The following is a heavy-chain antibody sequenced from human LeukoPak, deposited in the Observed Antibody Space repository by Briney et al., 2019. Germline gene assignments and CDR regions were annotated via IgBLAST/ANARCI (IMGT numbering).Heavy chain of an antibody. Sequence: ASVKVSCKASGYAFISYYMHWVRQAPGQGLEWMGIINPSGGSTTYAQKFQGTITMTRDTSTSTVYMELSSLRAEDTGVSYCARGNYVFDYLGQGTLVTVSS. CDR3: ARGNYVFDY. D-gene: IGHD4-11*01. CDR1: GYAFISYY. CDR2: INPSGGST. J-gene: IGHJ4*02. V-gene: IGHV1-46*01.